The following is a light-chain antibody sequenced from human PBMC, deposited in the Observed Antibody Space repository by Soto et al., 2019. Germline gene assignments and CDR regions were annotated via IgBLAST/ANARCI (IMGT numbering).Light chain of an antibody. CDR1: SSDVVSYNL. CDR2: EVN. CDR3: CSYAGSTTFVV. J-gene: IGLJ2*01. V-gene: IGLV2-23*02. Sequence: QSALTQPASVSGSPGQSITIPCTGASSDVVSYNLVSWYQQHPGKAPKLMIYEVNKRPSGVSNRFSGSKSGNTASLTISGLQAEDAAEYYCCSYAGSTTFVVFGGGTQLTVL.